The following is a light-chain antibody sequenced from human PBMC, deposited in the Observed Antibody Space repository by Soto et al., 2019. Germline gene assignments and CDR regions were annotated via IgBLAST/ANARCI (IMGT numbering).Light chain of an antibody. J-gene: IGKJ4*01. Sequence: EIVMTQSPATLSVSPGERATLSCRASQSVGSDLAWYQQKPGQAPRLLIYGASSRATGIPDRFSGSGSGTDFALTISRLEPEDFAVYYCQQYGSSPPHTFGGGTKVDIK. CDR2: GAS. CDR3: QQYGSSPPHT. CDR1: QSVGSD. V-gene: IGKV3-20*01.